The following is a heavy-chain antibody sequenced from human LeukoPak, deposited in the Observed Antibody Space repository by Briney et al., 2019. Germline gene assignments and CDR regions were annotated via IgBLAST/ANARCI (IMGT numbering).Heavy chain of an antibody. J-gene: IGHJ6*03. CDR2: IKSEVYGATT. D-gene: IGHD3-3*01. CDR3: TRDLRVSHPGQYSYMDV. CDR1: GLSFGDYA. V-gene: IGHV3-49*03. Sequence: GGSLKLSCTTSGLSFGDYAVSWFRHAPGKGLQYIGFIKSEVYGATTQYAASVKGRFTISRDESKSTAYLQINSLKTEDTAVYYCTRDLRVSHPGQYSYMDVWGTGTTVIVSS.